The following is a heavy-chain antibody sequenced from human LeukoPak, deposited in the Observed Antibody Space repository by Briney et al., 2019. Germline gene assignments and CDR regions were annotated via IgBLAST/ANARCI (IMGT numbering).Heavy chain of an antibody. V-gene: IGHV3-30*18. CDR3: AKDGLMRFFDY. Sequence: PGGSLRLSCAASGFIFSSYDMYWVRQAPGKGLEWVAVISNDGNNKQYADCVEGRFTISRDNSKNTLYLQMNSLRADDTAVYHCAKDGLMRFFDYWGQGTLVTVSS. J-gene: IGHJ4*02. D-gene: IGHD2-8*01. CDR2: ISNDGNNK. CDR1: GFIFSSYD.